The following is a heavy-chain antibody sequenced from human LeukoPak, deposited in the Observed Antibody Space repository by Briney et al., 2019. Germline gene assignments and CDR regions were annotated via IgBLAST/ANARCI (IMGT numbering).Heavy chain of an antibody. J-gene: IGHJ4*02. CDR1: GYTFTSHG. CDR3: TSGVDYNY. D-gene: IGHD2-8*01. CDR2: ISTYNGQT. Sequence: ASVKVSCTTSGYTFTSHGISWVRQAPGQGLEWVGWISTYNGQTDYAQSLQGRGVMTTDRSTSTAYMDLWSLRSDDTAVYYCTSGVDYNYWGQGTVVTVSS. V-gene: IGHV1-18*01.